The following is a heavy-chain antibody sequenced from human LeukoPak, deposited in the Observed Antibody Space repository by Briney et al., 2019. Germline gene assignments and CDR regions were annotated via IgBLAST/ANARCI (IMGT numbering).Heavy chain of an antibody. D-gene: IGHD6-6*01. CDR1: AFIFSGHW. V-gene: IGHV3-30*03. Sequence: GGSLRLPCEGSAFIFSGHWMNWVRQAPGKGLEWVAVISYDGSNKYYADSVKGRFTISRDNSKNTLYLQMNSLRAEDTAVYYCARGSSSSSTDYWGQGTLVTVSS. CDR3: ARGSSSSSTDY. J-gene: IGHJ4*02. CDR2: ISYDGSNK.